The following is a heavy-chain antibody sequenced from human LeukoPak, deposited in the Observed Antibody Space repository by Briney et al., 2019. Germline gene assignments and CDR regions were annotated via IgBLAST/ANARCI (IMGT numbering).Heavy chain of an antibody. CDR1: GFTFSNYA. CDR2: ITGSGDST. Sequence: ASLSLSCVASGFTFSNYAMSWVRQAPGKGLEWVSAITGSGDSTFNADSVKGRFTISRDNSKNTLHLQMNNLRAEDTAVYYCAKSRIVVVTAIDYWGQGILVTVSS. CDR3: AKSRIVVVTAIDY. D-gene: IGHD2-21*02. V-gene: IGHV3-23*01. J-gene: IGHJ4*02.